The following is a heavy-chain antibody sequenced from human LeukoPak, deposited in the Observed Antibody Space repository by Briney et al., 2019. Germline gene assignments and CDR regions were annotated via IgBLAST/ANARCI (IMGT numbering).Heavy chain of an antibody. CDR2: IYSGGST. J-gene: IGHJ3*02. V-gene: IGHV3-53*01. Sequence: GGSLTLSCAASGFTVSSNSMSWVRQAPGQGLEWVSVIYSGGSTYYEYSVKGRFTISRDISKNTLYLQMNSLGGEDTAVYYCAKALRGTMAVFDIWGQGTMVSVSS. D-gene: IGHD1-26*01. CDR1: GFTVSSNS. CDR3: AKALRGTMAVFDI.